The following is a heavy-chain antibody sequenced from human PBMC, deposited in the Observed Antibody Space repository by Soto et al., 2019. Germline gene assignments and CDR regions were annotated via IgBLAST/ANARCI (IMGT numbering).Heavy chain of an antibody. Sequence: ASVKVSCKASGYTFTSYGISWVRQAPGQGLEWMGWISAYNGNTNYAQKLQGRVTMTTDTSTSTAYMELRSLRSDDTAVYYCARVEAAYYYDSSGYPDFDYWGQGTLVTVS. CDR1: GYTFTSYG. J-gene: IGHJ4*02. D-gene: IGHD3-22*01. CDR2: ISAYNGNT. V-gene: IGHV1-18*01. CDR3: ARVEAAYYYDSSGYPDFDY.